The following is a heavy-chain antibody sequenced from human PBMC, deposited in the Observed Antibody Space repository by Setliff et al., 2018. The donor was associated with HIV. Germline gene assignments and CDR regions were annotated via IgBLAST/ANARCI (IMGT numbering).Heavy chain of an antibody. CDR2: INHSGST. CDR1: GGSFSGYY. Sequence: PSETLSLTCAVYGGSFSGYYWSWIRQPPGKGLEWIGEINHSGSTNYNPSLKSRVTISVDTSKNQFSLKLSSVTAADTAVYYCARANFWSGYYKSRGVNWFDPWGQGTLVT. J-gene: IGHJ5*02. D-gene: IGHD3-3*01. V-gene: IGHV4-34*01. CDR3: ARANFWSGYYKSRGVNWFDP.